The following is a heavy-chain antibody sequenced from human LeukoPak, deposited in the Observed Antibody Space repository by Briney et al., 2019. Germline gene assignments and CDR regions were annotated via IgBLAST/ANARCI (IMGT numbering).Heavy chain of an antibody. CDR3: ARLRTQSSAYSSGWYGGYYCDY. V-gene: IGHV4-39*01. Sequence: PSETLSLTCTVSGGSISSSSYYWGWIRQPPGKGLEWIGSIYYSGSTYYNPSLKSRVTISVDTSKSQFSLKVTSVTAADTAVYYCARLRTQSSAYSSGWYGGYYCDYWGQGTLVTVSS. J-gene: IGHJ4*02. CDR2: IYYSGST. D-gene: IGHD6-19*01. CDR1: GGSISSSSYY.